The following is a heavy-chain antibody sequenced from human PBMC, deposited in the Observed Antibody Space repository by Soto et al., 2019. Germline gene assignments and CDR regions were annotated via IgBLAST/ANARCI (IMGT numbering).Heavy chain of an antibody. Sequence: QVQLVQSGAEVKKPGASVKVSCKASGYAFTTYAISWVRQAPGQGLEWMGWISPYNANTKYAQMVQGRVTMTTDTSTSTAYMGLSSLRSDDTAVYYCAIYRKLEAYDYADRDAFDIWGKGTMVTVSS. D-gene: IGHD4-17*01. J-gene: IGHJ3*02. CDR2: ISPYNANT. CDR1: GYAFTTYA. V-gene: IGHV1-18*01. CDR3: AIYRKLEAYDYADRDAFDI.